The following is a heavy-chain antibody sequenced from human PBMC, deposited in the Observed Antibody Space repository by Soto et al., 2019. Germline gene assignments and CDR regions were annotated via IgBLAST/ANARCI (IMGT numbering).Heavy chain of an antibody. CDR3: TRHKSSGWINWFDP. CDR1: GFTFSGSA. J-gene: IGHJ5*02. CDR2: IRSKANSYAT. V-gene: IGHV3-73*01. Sequence: SGGSLRLSCAASGFTFSGSAMHWVRQASGKGLEWVGRIRSKANSYATAYAASVKGRFTISRDDSKNTAYLQMNSLKTEDTAVYYCTRHKSSGWINWFDPWGQGTLVTVSS. D-gene: IGHD6-25*01.